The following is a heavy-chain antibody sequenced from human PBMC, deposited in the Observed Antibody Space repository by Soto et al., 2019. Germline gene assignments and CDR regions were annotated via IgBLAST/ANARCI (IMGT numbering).Heavy chain of an antibody. J-gene: IGHJ5*02. Sequence: ASVKVSCKASGYTFTSYDINWVRRATGQGLEWMGWMNPSSGNTGHAQKFQGRVTMTRDTSISTAYMELSNLRSEDTAVYYCARVDYDFWSGYYFDWFDPWGQG. D-gene: IGHD3-3*01. CDR3: ARVDYDFWSGYYFDWFDP. V-gene: IGHV1-8*01. CDR1: GYTFTSYD. CDR2: MNPSSGNT.